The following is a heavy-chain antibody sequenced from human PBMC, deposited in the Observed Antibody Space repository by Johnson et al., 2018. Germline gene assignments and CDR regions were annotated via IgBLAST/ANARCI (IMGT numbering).Heavy chain of an antibody. J-gene: IGHJ4*02. CDR1: GASVFNHY. CDR2: IYHIGTT. V-gene: IGHV4-59*02. D-gene: IGHD4-17*01. CDR3: EIEAEYGDYEK. Sequence: QVQLQESGPGLLKXSETXSLXCSVSGASVFNHYWTWIRQPPGKELEWIGHIYHIGTTKYNPSLKSRVTISGDTSENTFSLKLTSVTAADTAIYYCEIEAEYGDYEKWGQGTLVSVSS.